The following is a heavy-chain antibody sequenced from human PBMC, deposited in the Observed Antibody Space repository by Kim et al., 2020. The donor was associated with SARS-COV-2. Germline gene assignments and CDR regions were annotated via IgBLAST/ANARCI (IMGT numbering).Heavy chain of an antibody. CDR1: GGSISSGGYY. V-gene: IGHV4-31*03. Sequence: SETLSLTCTVSGGSISSGGYYWSWIRQHPGKGLEWIGYIYYSWSTYYNPSLKSRVTISVDTSKNQFSLKLSSVTAADTAVYYCARDRGYSYGYIAAAGQFDYWGQGTLVTVSS. CDR3: ARDRGYSYGYIAAAGQFDY. J-gene: IGHJ4*02. CDR2: IYYSWST. D-gene: IGHD5-18*01.